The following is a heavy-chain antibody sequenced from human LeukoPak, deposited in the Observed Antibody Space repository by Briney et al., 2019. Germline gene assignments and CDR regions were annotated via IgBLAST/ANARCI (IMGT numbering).Heavy chain of an antibody. CDR1: GFTFSNYW. V-gene: IGHV3-7*01. D-gene: IGHD1-26*01. Sequence: GGSLRLSCAGSGFTFSNYWMTWVRRAPGKGLEWVANIKQDGSTKYYVDSVKGRFTISRDNSKNSLFLQMNSLRAEDTAVYYCARIGWELPHTGYYFDYWGQGTLVTVSS. CDR2: IKQDGSTK. CDR3: ARIGWELPHTGYYFDY. J-gene: IGHJ4*02.